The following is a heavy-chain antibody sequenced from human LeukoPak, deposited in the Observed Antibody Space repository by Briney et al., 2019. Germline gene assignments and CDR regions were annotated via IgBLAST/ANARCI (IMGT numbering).Heavy chain of an antibody. CDR1: GGSINGYC. CDR2: VYYSAST. CDR3: ARGIMTTVPTFDY. J-gene: IGHJ4*02. Sequence: PSETLSLTCTVSGGSINGYCWSWIRQPPGKGLEWIGYVYYSASTNYSPSLKSRVTISVGTSKKQFSLRLSSVTAAETAVYYCARGIMTTVPTFDYWGQGTLVTVSS. V-gene: IGHV4-59*01. D-gene: IGHD4-17*01.